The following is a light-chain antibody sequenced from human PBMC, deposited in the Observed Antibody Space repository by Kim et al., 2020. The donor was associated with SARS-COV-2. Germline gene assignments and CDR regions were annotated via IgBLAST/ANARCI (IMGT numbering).Light chain of an antibody. CDR1: QSINIY. CDR2: AAS. Sequence: ASVGDRVTITCRGSQSINIYLQWYQQKPGKAPKLLIYAASSLQSGVPSRFSGSGSGTDFTLTISSLQPEDFATYYCQQSYSTPWTFGQGTKVDIK. V-gene: IGKV1-39*01. CDR3: QQSYSTPWT. J-gene: IGKJ1*01.